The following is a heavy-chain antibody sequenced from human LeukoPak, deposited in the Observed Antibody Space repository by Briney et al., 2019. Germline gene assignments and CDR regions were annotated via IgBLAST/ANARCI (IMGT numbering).Heavy chain of an antibody. CDR3: ARSTLLFGSAAAGTFDY. V-gene: IGHV4-59*01. D-gene: IGHD6-13*01. CDR2: IYYSGST. CDR1: GGSISNYY. Sequence: SSETLSLTCTVSGGSISNYYWSWIRQPPGKGLEWIGYIYYSGSTNYNPSLKSRVTISVDTSKNQFSLKLSSVTAADTAVYYCARSTLLFGSAAAGTFDYWGQGTLVTVSS. J-gene: IGHJ4*02.